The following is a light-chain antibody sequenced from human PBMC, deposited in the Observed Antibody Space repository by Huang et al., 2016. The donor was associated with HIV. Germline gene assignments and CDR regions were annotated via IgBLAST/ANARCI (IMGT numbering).Light chain of an antibody. Sequence: DIQMTQSPSSLSASGGDRVTITCRASQTINTYLTWYQQQPGKAPKLLSYAASSLHSGVPSRCSGSGSGTDFTLTISGLQREDFATYFCQQTYSTPRTFGQGTRVEIK. CDR3: QQTYSTPRT. J-gene: IGKJ1*01. V-gene: IGKV1-39*01. CDR2: AAS. CDR1: QTINTY.